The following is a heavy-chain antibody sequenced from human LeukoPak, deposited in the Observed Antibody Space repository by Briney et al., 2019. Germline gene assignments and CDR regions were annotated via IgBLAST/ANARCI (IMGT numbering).Heavy chain of an antibody. V-gene: IGHV4-39*07. CDR1: GGSISSSTNY. Sequence: PETLSLTCTVSGGSISSSTNYWDWIRQPPGKGLEWIGSMYYSGSTNYNPSLKSRVTMSLDTSKNQFSLKLSSVTAADTAVYYCARGGSSSWPEFDPWGQGTLVTVSS. J-gene: IGHJ5*02. CDR2: MYYSGST. CDR3: ARGGSSSWPEFDP. D-gene: IGHD6-13*01.